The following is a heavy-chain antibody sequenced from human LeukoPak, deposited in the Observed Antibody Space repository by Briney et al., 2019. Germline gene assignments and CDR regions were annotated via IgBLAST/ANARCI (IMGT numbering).Heavy chain of an antibody. V-gene: IGHV1-2*02. CDR2: INPNSGGT. CDR3: ARAGWGQQLVRFVDWFDP. D-gene: IGHD6-13*01. J-gene: IGHJ5*02. CDR1: GYTFTDYY. Sequence: GASVKVSCKASGYTFTDYYMHWVRQAPGQGLEWVGWINPNSGGTNYAQKFQGRVTMTRDTCISTAYMELRRLRSDDKAVYYCARAGWGQQLVRFVDWFDPWGQGTLVTVCS.